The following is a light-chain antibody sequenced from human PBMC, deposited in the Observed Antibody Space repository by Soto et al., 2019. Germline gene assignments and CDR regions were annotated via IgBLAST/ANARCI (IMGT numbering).Light chain of an antibody. CDR3: CSFAHGSKLM. V-gene: IGLV2-23*01. Sequence: QSALTQPASVSGSPGQSITISCTGTSSDVGTYNLVSWYQHHPGKAPKLMIYETSKRPSGVSNRFFGSKSGNTASLTISGIKAEDEADYYCCSFAHGSKLMFGGGTQLTVL. CDR1: SSDVGTYNL. CDR2: ETS. J-gene: IGLJ3*02.